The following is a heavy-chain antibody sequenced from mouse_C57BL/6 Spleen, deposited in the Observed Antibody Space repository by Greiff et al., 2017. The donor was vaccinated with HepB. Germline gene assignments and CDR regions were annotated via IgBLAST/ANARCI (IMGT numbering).Heavy chain of an antibody. CDR1: GYTFTSYW. CDR2: IDPSDSET. J-gene: IGHJ1*03. D-gene: IGHD1-1*01. V-gene: IGHV1-52*01. Sequence: VQLQQPGAELVRPGSSVKLSCKASGYTFTSYWMHWVKQRPIQGLEWIGNIDPSDSETHYNQKFKDKATLTVDKSSSTAYMQLSSLTSEDSAVYYCAREGDYYGSSYHWYFDVWGTGTTVTVSS. CDR3: AREGDYYGSSYHWYFDV.